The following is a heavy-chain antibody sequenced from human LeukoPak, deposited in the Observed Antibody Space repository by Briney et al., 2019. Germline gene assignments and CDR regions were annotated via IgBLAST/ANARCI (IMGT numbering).Heavy chain of an antibody. D-gene: IGHD5-12*01. J-gene: IGHJ4*02. Sequence: PGRSLRLSCAASGFSFSSYGFHWVRQAPGKGLEWVSAISYDGKNIHYADSVKGRFTISRDNSRNMVYLQMNSLRVEDTAVYYCAKTSSRESGYDFFFHCWGQGTRVTVSS. CDR2: ISYDGKNI. V-gene: IGHV3-33*06. CDR1: GFSFSSYG. CDR3: AKTSSRESGYDFFFHC.